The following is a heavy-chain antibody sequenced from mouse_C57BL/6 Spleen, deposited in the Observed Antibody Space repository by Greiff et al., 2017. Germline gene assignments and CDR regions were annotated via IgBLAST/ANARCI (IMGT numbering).Heavy chain of an antibody. CDR3: AGALGGAMDY. Sequence: VQLQQSGPELVKPGASVKISCKASGYAFSSSWMNWVKQRPGKGLEWIGRIYPGDGDTNYNGKFKGKATLTADKSSSTAYMQLSSLTSEDSAVYFCAGALGGAMDYWGQGTSVTVSS. V-gene: IGHV1-82*01. J-gene: IGHJ4*01. CDR2: IYPGDGDT. CDR1: GYAFSSSW. D-gene: IGHD4-1*01.